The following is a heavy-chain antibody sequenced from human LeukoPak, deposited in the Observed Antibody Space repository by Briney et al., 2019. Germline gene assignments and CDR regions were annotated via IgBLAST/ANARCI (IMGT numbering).Heavy chain of an antibody. Sequence: EASVKVSCEVSGYTLTELSMHWVRQAPGKGLEWMGGFDPEDGETIYAQKFQGRVTMTEDTSTDTAYMELSSLRSEDTAVYYCATSSITMVRGVIRYYYYYYMDVWGKGTTVTVSS. CDR3: ATSSITMVRGVIRYYYYYYMDV. CDR2: FDPEDGET. D-gene: IGHD3-10*01. J-gene: IGHJ6*03. CDR1: GYTLTELS. V-gene: IGHV1-24*01.